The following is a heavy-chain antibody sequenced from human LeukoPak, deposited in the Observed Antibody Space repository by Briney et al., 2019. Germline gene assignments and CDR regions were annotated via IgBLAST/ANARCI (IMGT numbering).Heavy chain of an antibody. CDR2: ISSSSSTI. D-gene: IGHD3-9*01. CDR3: TTDPGPISPLDV. V-gene: IGHV3-48*01. CDR1: GFTFSSYS. J-gene: IGHJ6*04. Sequence: PGGSLRLSCAASGFTFSSYSMNWVRQAPGKGLEWVSYISSSSSTIYYADSVKGRFTISRDNAKNSLYLQMNSLKTEDTAVYYCTTDPGPISPLDVWGKGTTVTVSS.